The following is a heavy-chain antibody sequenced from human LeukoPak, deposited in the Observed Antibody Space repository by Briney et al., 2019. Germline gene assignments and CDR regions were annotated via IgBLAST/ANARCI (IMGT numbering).Heavy chain of an antibody. CDR2: ISGSGGST. CDR3: ARAPTFGTVDY. J-gene: IGHJ4*02. D-gene: IGHD3-16*01. CDR1: GFTFSSYA. Sequence: GGSLRLSCAASGFTFSSYAMSWVRQAPGKGLEWVSAISGSGGSTYYADSVKGRFTVTRDNARNTLYLQMSRLRDDDSAVYYCARAPTFGTVDYWGQGTLVTVSS. V-gene: IGHV3-23*01.